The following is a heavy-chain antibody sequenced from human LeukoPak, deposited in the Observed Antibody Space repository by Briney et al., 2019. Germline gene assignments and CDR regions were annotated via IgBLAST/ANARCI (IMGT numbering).Heavy chain of an antibody. Sequence: SQTLSLTCAISGDSVSGNSTAYNWIRQSPSRGFEWLGRTYYRSKWYNDYAESVKSRITVNPDTSKNQFSLHLNSVTPEDTAVYYCARRLTQYDCFDPWGQGILVTVSS. D-gene: IGHD2-2*01. J-gene: IGHJ5*02. CDR1: GDSVSGNSTA. V-gene: IGHV6-1*01. CDR2: TYYRSKWYN. CDR3: ARRLTQYDCFDP.